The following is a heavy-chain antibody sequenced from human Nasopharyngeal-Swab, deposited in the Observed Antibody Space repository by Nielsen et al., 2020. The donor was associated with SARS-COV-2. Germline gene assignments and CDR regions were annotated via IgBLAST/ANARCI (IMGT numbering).Heavy chain of an antibody. CDR2: ISWNSGSI. V-gene: IGHV3-9*01. CDR3: ATLLEGLYYYYGMDV. D-gene: IGHD2-15*01. Sequence: GGSLRLSCAASGFTFDDYAMHWVRQAPGKGLGWVSGISWNSGSIGYADSVKGRFTISRDNAKNSLYLQMNSLRAEDTALYYCATLLEGLYYYYGMDVWGQGTTVTVSS. J-gene: IGHJ6*02. CDR1: GFTFDDYA.